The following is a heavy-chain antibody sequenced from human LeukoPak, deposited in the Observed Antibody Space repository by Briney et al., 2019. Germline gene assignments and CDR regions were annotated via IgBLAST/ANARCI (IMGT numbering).Heavy chain of an antibody. V-gene: IGHV3-23*01. J-gene: IGHJ4*02. CDR3: VRAGYDSSGYFVY. D-gene: IGHD3-22*01. CDR1: GFTFSSYA. Sequence: PGGSLRLSCAASGFTFSSYAMSWVRQAPGKGLEWVSGLSGSGGSTHYADSVKGRFTISRDNAKNSLYLQMNSLRAEDTAVYYCVRAGYDSSGYFVYWGQGTLVTVSS. CDR2: LSGSGGST.